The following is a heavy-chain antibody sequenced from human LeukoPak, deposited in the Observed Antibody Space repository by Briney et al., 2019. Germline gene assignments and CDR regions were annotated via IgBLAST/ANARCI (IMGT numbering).Heavy chain of an antibody. Sequence: AGGSLRLSCAASGFTFSSYAMSWVRQAPGEGVEWVSAISGSGGSTYYADSVKGRFTISRDNSKNTLYLQMNSLRAEDTAVYYCANLRDYYYYGLDVWGQGTTVTVSS. CDR1: GFTFSSYA. V-gene: IGHV3-23*01. CDR3: ANLRDYYYYGLDV. J-gene: IGHJ6*02. D-gene: IGHD3-16*01. CDR2: ISGSGGST.